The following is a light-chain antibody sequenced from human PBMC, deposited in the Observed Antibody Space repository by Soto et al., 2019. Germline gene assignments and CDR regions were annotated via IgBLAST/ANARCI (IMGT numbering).Light chain of an antibody. Sequence: EIVMTQFPATLSVSPGERVTLSCRASQSISSLLAWHQQKPGQAPRLLIYGASTRATGIPARFRGSGSGTEFTLTISSLQSEDFAVYYCQQHTNWPPWTFGQGTKVEIK. CDR2: GAS. V-gene: IGKV3D-15*01. CDR3: QQHTNWPPWT. CDR1: QSISSL. J-gene: IGKJ1*01.